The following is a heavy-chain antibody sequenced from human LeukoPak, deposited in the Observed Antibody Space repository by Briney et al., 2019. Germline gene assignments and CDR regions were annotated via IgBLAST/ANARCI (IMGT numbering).Heavy chain of an antibody. Sequence: RASVKVSCKASGYTFTGYYMHWVRQAPGQGLEWMGWINPNSGGTNYAQKFQGRVTMTRDTSISTAYMELSRLRSDDTAVFYCARVAHNYDLLTGYYPYLDYFDFWGQGTLVTVSS. CDR1: GYTFTGYY. D-gene: IGHD3-9*01. CDR3: ARVAHNYDLLTGYYPYLDYFDF. V-gene: IGHV1-2*02. CDR2: INPNSGGT. J-gene: IGHJ4*02.